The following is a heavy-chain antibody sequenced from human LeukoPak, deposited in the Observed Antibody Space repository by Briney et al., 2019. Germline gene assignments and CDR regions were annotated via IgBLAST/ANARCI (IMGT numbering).Heavy chain of an antibody. CDR1: GFTSSTYA. V-gene: IGHV3-33*08. D-gene: IGHD3-3*01. Sequence: GGSLRLSCAASGFTSSTYAMSWVRQAPGKGLEWVAVIWYDGSNKYYADSVKGRFTISRDNSKNTLYLQMNSLRAEDTAVYYCARVPYYDFWSGYSGDYYGMDVWGQGTTVTVSS. CDR3: ARVPYYDFWSGYSGDYYGMDV. J-gene: IGHJ6*02. CDR2: IWYDGSNK.